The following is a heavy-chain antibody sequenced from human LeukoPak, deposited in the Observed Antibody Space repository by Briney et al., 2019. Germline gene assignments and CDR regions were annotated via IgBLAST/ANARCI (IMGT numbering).Heavy chain of an antibody. D-gene: IGHD3-10*01. CDR1: GYTFTGYY. CDR3: ARGAVLLWFGELLARGALDY. CDR2: INPNSGGT. Sequence: ASVKVSCKASGYTFTGYYMHWVRQAPGQGLEWVGWINPNSGGTNYAQKFQGRVTMTRDTSISTAYMELSRLRSDDTAVYYCARGAVLLWFGELLARGALDYWGRGTLVTVSS. V-gene: IGHV1-2*02. J-gene: IGHJ4*02.